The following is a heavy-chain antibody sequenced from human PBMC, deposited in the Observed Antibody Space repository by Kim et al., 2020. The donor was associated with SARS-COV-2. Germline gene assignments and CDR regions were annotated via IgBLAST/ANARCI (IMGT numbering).Heavy chain of an antibody. Sequence: GGSLRLSCAASGFTFSSYAMSWVRQEPGKGLEWVSAIRGSGVSTYYADSVKGRFTISRDNSKNTLYLQMNSLRAEDTTVYYCPNNMVRGVNPSNYYYYYGMDGWGRGTTVNVSS. CDR2: IRGSGVST. CDR3: PNNMVRGVNPSNYYYYYGMDG. CDR1: GFTFSSYA. V-gene: IGHV3-23*01. J-gene: IGHJ6*02. D-gene: IGHD3-10*01.